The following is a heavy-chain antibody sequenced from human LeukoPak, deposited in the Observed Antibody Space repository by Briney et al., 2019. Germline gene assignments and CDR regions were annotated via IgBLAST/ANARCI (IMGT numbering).Heavy chain of an antibody. CDR1: GGSISSYY. CDR2: IYYSGST. V-gene: IGHV4-59*08. CDR3: ARLIHSGFDP. J-gene: IGHJ5*02. D-gene: IGHD1-26*01. Sequence: SETLSLTCTVSGGSISSYYWSWIWQPPGKGLEWIGYIYYSGSTNYNPSLKSRVTISVDTSKNQFSLKLSSVTAADTAVYYCARLIHSGFDPWGQGTLVTVSS.